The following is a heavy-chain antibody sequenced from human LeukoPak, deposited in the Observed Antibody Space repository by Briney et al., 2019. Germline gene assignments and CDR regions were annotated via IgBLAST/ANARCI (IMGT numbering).Heavy chain of an antibody. Sequence: GGSLRLSCTASGFAIGASFINWVRQAPGKGLEWVSLLSRGESAFYADSVKGRFTLSGDTSKNTVFLQMNSLRAEDTAVYFCARAVGVVDCNTYSCKPYYFDYWGQGALVTVSS. CDR1: GFAIGASF. J-gene: IGHJ4*02. CDR3: ARAVGVVDCNTYSCKPYYFDY. CDR2: LSRGESA. D-gene: IGHD2-2*01. V-gene: IGHV3-66*01.